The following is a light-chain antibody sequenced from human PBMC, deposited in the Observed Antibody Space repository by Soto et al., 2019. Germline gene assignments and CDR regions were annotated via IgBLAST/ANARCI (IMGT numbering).Light chain of an antibody. CDR3: QQSYNTLLIT. CDR2: GTS. Sequence: DIQMTQSPSFLSASVGDRVTISCRASQAINTYLNWYQQKPGKAPKLLIYGTSDLQNGVPSRFSGGGSGTDFTLTISSLLPEDFATYYCQQSYNTLLITFGQGTRQEV. V-gene: IGKV1-39*01. J-gene: IGKJ5*01. CDR1: QAINTY.